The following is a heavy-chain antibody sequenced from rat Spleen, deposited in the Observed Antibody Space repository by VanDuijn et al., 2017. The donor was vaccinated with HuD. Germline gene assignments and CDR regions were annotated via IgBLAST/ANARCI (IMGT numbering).Heavy chain of an antibody. D-gene: IGHD1-11*01. J-gene: IGHJ1*01. CDR1: GFTFW. CDR2: ITNTGGST. Sequence: EVHLVESGGGLVQPGRSLKLSCVASGFTFWMTWIRQAPGKGLEWVASITNTGGSTYYPDSVKGRFTISRDDAKSTLYLQMNSLRSEDTATYYCTRGALKDYGGYLSYYWYFDFWGPGTMVTVSS. V-gene: IGHV5-31*01. CDR3: TRGALKDYGGYLSYYWYFDF.